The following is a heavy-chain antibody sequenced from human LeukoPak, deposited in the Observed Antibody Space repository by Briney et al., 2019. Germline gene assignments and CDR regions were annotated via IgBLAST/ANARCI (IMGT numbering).Heavy chain of an antibody. Sequence: GASVKVSCKASGYTFTSYDINWVRQAAGQGLEWMGWMNPNSGNTGYAQKFQGRVTMTRNTSISTAYMELSSLRSEDTAVYYCARYDCSGGSCYLAYGGQGTLVTVS. V-gene: IGHV1-8*01. CDR1: GYTFTSYD. D-gene: IGHD2-15*01. J-gene: IGHJ4*02. CDR2: MNPNSGNT. CDR3: ARYDCSGGSCYLAY.